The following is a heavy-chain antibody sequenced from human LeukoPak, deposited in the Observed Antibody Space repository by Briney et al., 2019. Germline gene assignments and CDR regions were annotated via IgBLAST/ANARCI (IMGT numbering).Heavy chain of an antibody. V-gene: IGHV5-51*01. CDR3: ASNYYDRSGYLFSEV. D-gene: IGHD3-22*01. CDR1: GYSFTSYW. Sequence: GESLKISCKGSGYSFTSYWIGWVRQMPGKGLEWMGIIYPGDSDTRYSPSFQGQVTISADKSISTAYLQWSSLKASDTAMYYCASNYYDRSGYLFSEVWGQGTLVTVSS. J-gene: IGHJ4*02. CDR2: IYPGDSDT.